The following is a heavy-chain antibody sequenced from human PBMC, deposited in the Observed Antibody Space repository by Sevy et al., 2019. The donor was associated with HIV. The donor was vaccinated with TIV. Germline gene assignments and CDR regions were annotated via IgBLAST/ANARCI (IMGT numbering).Heavy chain of an antibody. CDR3: AREGCTKPHDY. Sequence: GGSLRLSCAASGFTFSKYSMSGARQPPGKGLEWVSTFSFGGGEINYADSVKGRFTISRDNSKSSVYLQMNNLRPEDTAVYYCAREGCTKPHDYWGQGTLVTVSS. D-gene: IGHD2-8*01. V-gene: IGHV3-23*01. CDR2: FSFGGGEI. CDR1: GFTFSKYS. J-gene: IGHJ4*02.